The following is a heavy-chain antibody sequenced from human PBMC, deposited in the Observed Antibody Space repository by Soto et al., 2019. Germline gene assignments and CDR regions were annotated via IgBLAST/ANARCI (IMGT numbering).Heavy chain of an antibody. Sequence: GGSLRLSCAASGFTFSSYAMSWVRQAPGKGLKWVSAISGSGGSTYYADSVKGRFTISRDNSKNTLYVQMNSLRAEDTAVYYCAKGGLYISPTGYFDYWGQGTLVTVSS. CDR1: GFTFSSYA. J-gene: IGHJ4*02. D-gene: IGHD2-2*02. V-gene: IGHV3-23*01. CDR3: AKGGLYISPTGYFDY. CDR2: ISGSGGST.